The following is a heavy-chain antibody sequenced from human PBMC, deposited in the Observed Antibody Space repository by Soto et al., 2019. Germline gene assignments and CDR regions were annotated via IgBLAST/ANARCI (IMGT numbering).Heavy chain of an antibody. J-gene: IGHJ4*02. V-gene: IGHV4-59*01. CDR1: GGSISSYF. CDR2: VYYTGTT. CDR3: ARDLAAVPRAFGY. Sequence: SETLSLTCTVSGGSISSYFYIWVRQPPGKGLEWIGSVYYTGTTDYNPSLKSRVTISVDTSKTQFSLNLRSVTAADTAVYYCARDLAAVPRAFGYWGRGTLVT. D-gene: IGHD6-13*01.